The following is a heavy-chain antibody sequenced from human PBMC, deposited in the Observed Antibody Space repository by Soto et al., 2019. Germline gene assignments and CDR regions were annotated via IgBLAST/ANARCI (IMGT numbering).Heavy chain of an antibody. CDR2: IYHSGST. V-gene: IGHV4-4*02. J-gene: IGHJ5*02. D-gene: IGHD6-19*01. Sequence: QVQLQESGPGLVKPSGTLSLTCTVSGGSISSSNWWSWVRQPPGKGLEWIGEIYHSGSTNYNPSLKSRVTISVDKSKNQFSLKLSSVTAADTAVYYCANRPLKYIAVAGTITAWSWGQGTLVTVSS. CDR3: ANRPLKYIAVAGTITAWS. CDR1: GGSISSSNW.